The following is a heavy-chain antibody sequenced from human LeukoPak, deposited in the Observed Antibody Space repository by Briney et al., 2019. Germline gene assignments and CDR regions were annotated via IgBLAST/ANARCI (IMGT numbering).Heavy chain of an antibody. CDR1: GGSISSSSYY. D-gene: IGHD3-16*01. CDR3: ARSTYVWGSCHDY. CDR2: IYYSGST. Sequence: SETLSLTCTVSGGSISSSSYYWGWLRQPPGQGLEWIGSIYYSGSTYYNPSLKSRVTISVDTSKNEFSLKLSSVTAADTAVYYCARSTYVWGSCHDYWGQGTLVTVSS. J-gene: IGHJ4*02. V-gene: IGHV4-39*01.